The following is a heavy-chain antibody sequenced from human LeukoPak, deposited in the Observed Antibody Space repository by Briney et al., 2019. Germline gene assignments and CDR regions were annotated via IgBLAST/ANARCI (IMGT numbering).Heavy chain of an antibody. CDR2: IYYSGSP. Sequence: SETLSLTCTVSGGSISGYYWSWIRQPPGKGLEWIGYIYYSGSPNYNPSLKSRVTISLDTSKNQFSLKLTSVSAADTALYYCARRLDSSTWFALDVWGQGTTVTVSS. D-gene: IGHD6-13*01. V-gene: IGHV4-59*08. J-gene: IGHJ6*02. CDR3: ARRLDSSTWFALDV. CDR1: GGSISGYY.